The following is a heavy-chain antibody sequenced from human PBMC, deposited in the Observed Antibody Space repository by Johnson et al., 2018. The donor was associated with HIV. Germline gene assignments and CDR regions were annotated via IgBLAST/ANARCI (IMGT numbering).Heavy chain of an antibody. Sequence: VQLVESGGGVVRPGGSLRLSCAASGFTFDDYGMSWVRQAPGKGLEWVSGINWNGGSTYYADSVKGRFTISRDNSKNTLYLQMNSLRAEDTAVYYCARKNGRWLQDGAFDIWGQGTMVTVSS. D-gene: IGHD5-24*01. CDR2: INWNGGST. CDR1: GFTFDDYG. CDR3: ARKNGRWLQDGAFDI. J-gene: IGHJ3*02. V-gene: IGHV3-20*04.